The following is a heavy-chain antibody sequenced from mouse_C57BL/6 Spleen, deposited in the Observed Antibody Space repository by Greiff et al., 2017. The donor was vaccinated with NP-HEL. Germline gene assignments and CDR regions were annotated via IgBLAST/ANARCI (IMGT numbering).Heavy chain of an antibody. V-gene: IGHV1-81*01. CDR2: IYPRSGNT. D-gene: IGHD2-3*01. CDR3: ARRGLLRFAY. J-gene: IGHJ3*01. Sequence: QVQLKESGAELARPGASVKLSCKASGYTFTSYGISWVKQRTGQGLEWIGEIYPRSGNTYYNEKFKGKATLTADKSSSTAYMELRSLTSEDSAVYFCARRGLLRFAYWGQGTLVTVSA. CDR1: GYTFTSYG.